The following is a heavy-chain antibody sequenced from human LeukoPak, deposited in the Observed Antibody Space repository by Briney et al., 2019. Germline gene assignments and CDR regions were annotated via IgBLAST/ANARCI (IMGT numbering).Heavy chain of an antibody. V-gene: IGHV1-46*01. D-gene: IGHD6-19*01. CDR2: INPSGGST. CDR3: ARFAVHRRITVAGQFGLDY. CDR1: GYTFTSYG. J-gene: IGHJ4*02. Sequence: ASVKVSCKASGYTFTSYGISWVRQAPGQGLEWMGIINPSGGSTSYAQKFQGRVTMTRDTSTSTVYMELSSLRSEDTAAYYCARFAVHRRITVAGQFGLDYWGQGTLVSLSS.